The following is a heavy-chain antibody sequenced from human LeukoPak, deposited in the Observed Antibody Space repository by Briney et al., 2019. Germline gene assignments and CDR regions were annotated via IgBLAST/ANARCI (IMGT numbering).Heavy chain of an antibody. V-gene: IGHV3-20*04. D-gene: IGHD3-9*01. J-gene: IGHJ4*02. CDR3: ARGSRYFDWLPPDY. CDR1: GFTFDGYG. Sequence: GGSLRLSCAASGFTFDGYGMSWVRQAPGKGLEWVSGINWNGGSTGYADSVKGRFTISRDNAKNSLYLQMNSLRAEDTALYYCARGSRYFDWLPPDYWGQGTLVTVSS. CDR2: INWNGGST.